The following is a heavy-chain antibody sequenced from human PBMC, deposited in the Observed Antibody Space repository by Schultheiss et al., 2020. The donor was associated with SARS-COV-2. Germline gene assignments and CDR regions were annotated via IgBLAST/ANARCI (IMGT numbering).Heavy chain of an antibody. CDR1: GFTFSNYN. CDR2: IKCDGSEK. D-gene: IGHD3-22*01. V-gene: IGHV3-7*03. J-gene: IGHJ4*02. CDR3: AAVGHYDSSGY. Sequence: GGSLRLSCAASGFTFSNYNMNWVRQAPEKGQEWVADIKCDGSEKYYVDSVKGRFTISRDNAKNSLYLQMNSLRSEDTAVYYCAAVGHYDSSGYWGQGTLVTVSS.